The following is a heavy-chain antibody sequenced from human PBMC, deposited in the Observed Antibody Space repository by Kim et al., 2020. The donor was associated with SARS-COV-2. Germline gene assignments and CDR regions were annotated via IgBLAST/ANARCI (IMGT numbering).Heavy chain of an antibody. CDR2: ISAYNGNT. CDR3: AREWAHGFDY. J-gene: IGHJ4*02. Sequence: ASVKVSCKASGYTFTYGISWVRQAPGQGLEWMGWISAYNGNTNYAQKLQGRVTMTTDTSTSTAYMELRSLRSDDTAVYYCAREWAHGFDYWGQGTLVTVSS. V-gene: IGHV1-18*01. CDR1: GYTFTYG. D-gene: IGHD1-26*01.